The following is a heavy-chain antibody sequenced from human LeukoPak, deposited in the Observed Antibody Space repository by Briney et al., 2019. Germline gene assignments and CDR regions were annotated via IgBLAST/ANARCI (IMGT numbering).Heavy chain of an antibody. V-gene: IGHV1-2*02. CDR2: INTNSGGT. D-gene: IGHD3-3*01. CDR3: ARSSLPLSEYDFWSGYPDY. Sequence: ASVKVSCKASGYTFTGYYMHWVRQAPGQGLEWMGWINTNSGGTNYAQKFQGRITMTRDTSVSTAYMELSRLRYDDTAVYYCARSSLPLSEYDFWSGYPDYWGKGTLVTVAS. J-gene: IGHJ4*02. CDR1: GYTFTGYY.